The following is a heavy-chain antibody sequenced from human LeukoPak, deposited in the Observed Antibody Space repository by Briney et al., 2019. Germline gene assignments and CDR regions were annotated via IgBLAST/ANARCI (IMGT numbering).Heavy chain of an antibody. J-gene: IGHJ4*02. CDR3: ARQTPDYGDDY. CDR2: IYYSGST. V-gene: IGHV4-39*01. Sequence: SETLSRTCTVSGGSISSSSYYWGWIRQPPGKGLEWIGSIYYSGSTYYNPSLKSRVTISVDTSKNQFSLKLSSVTAADTAVYYCARQTPDYGDDYWGQGTLVTVSS. CDR1: GGSISSSSYY. D-gene: IGHD4-17*01.